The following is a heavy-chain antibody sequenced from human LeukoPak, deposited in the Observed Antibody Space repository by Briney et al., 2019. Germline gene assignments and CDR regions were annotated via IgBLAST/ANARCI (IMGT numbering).Heavy chain of an antibody. CDR1: GYTFTGYY. D-gene: IGHD2-15*01. Sequence: ASVKVSCKASGYTFTGYYMHWVRQAPGQGLEWMGWINPNSGGTNYALKFQGRVTMTRDTSISTAYMELSRLRSEDTAVYYCARDRAVVAAPFDYWGQGTLVTVSS. CDR2: INPNSGGT. J-gene: IGHJ4*02. CDR3: ARDRAVVAAPFDY. V-gene: IGHV1-2*02.